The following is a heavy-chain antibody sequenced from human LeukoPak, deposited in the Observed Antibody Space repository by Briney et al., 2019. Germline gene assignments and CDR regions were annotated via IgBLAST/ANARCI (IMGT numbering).Heavy chain of an antibody. CDR3: AKGPPEYCSGGSCHSGRNWIDP. CDR2: IYYSGST. Sequence: SETLSLTCTVSGGSISSYYWSWIRQPPGKGLEWIGYIYYSGSTNYNPSLKSRVTISVDTPKNQFSLKLSSVTAADTAVYYCAKGPPEYCSGGSCHSGRNWIDPWGQGTLVTVSS. CDR1: GGSISSYY. J-gene: IGHJ5*02. D-gene: IGHD2-15*01. V-gene: IGHV4-59*01.